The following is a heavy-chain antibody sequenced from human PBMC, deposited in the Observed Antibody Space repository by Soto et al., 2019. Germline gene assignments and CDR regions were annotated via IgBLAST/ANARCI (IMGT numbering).Heavy chain of an antibody. D-gene: IGHD3-10*01. Sequence: EVQLVESGGGLVQPGRSLRLSCAASGFTFDDYATHWVRQAPGKGLEWVSGISWNSGSIGYVDSVKGRFTISRDNAKNSLYLQMNSLRAEDTALYYCAKDAITMVRGVISYYGMDVWGQGTTVTVSS. CDR1: GFTFDDYA. CDR2: ISWNSGSI. CDR3: AKDAITMVRGVISYYGMDV. V-gene: IGHV3-9*01. J-gene: IGHJ6*02.